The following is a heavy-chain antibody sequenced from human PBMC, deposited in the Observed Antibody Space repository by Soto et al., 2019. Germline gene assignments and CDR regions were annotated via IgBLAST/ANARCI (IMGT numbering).Heavy chain of an antibody. D-gene: IGHD3-9*01. V-gene: IGHV3-23*01. J-gene: IGHJ6*03. CDR3: AIEQRDILTGYYNYYCYRDV. CDR1: GFTFSSYA. Sequence: EVQLLESGGGLVQPGGSLRLSCAASGFTFSSYAMSWVRQAPGKGLEWVSAISGSGGSTYYADSVKGRFTISRDNSKNTLYLQMNSLRAEDTAVYYCAIEQRDILTGYYNYYCYRDVWGQGTTVTVSS. CDR2: ISGSGGST.